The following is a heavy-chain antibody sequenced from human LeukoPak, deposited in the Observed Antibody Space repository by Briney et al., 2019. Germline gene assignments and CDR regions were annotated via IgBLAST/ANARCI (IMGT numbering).Heavy chain of an antibody. CDR3: AKDPYYYDSSGYPGGDY. J-gene: IGHJ4*02. CDR1: GFTFSSYA. D-gene: IGHD3-22*01. Sequence: GGSLRLSCAASGFTFSSYAMSWVRQAPGKGLEWVSAISGSGGSTYYADSVKGRFTISRDNSKNTLYLQMNSLRAEDTAVYYCAKDPYYYDSSGYPGGDYWGQGTLVTVSS. V-gene: IGHV3-23*01. CDR2: ISGSGGST.